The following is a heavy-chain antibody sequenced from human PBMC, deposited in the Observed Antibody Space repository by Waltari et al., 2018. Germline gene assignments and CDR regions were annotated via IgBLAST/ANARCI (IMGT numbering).Heavy chain of an antibody. D-gene: IGHD1-26*01. Sequence: QVQLVQSGAEVKKPGASVKVSCKASGYTFTGYYMHWVRQAPGQGLEWMGRINPNSGGTNEAQKFQGRVTMTRDTSISTAYMELSRVGSDEAAVYYCARRGGGVGVTRPLWFDPWGQGTLVTVSS. J-gene: IGHJ5*02. CDR3: ARRGGGVGVTRPLWFDP. CDR2: INPNSGGT. V-gene: IGHV1-2*06. CDR1: GYTFTGYY.